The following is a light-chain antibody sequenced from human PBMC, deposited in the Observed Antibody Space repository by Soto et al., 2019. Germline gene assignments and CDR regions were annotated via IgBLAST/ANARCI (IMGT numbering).Light chain of an antibody. CDR1: QNIKNW. CDR3: KQYNSFPWT. V-gene: IGKV1-5*01. Sequence: DIQMTQSPSTLSASVGDRVTITCRASQNIKNWLAWYQQRPGQAPKLLISEGSSLESGVQSTFSGTASGTEFTLTIRSLQPDDFATYYCKQYNSFPWTFGQGTKVDIK. J-gene: IGKJ1*01. CDR2: EGS.